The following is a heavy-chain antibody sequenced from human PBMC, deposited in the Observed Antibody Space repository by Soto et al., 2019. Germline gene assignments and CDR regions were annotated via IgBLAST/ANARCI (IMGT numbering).Heavy chain of an antibody. Sequence: QVQLQESGPGLVKPSQTLSLTCTVSGGSISSGGYYWSWIRQHPGKGLEWIGYIYYSGSTYYNPSLESRVTIAVEPSENQFSLQLSSVTAADTAVYYCARGAEGSGSSEPYFDYWGQGTLVTVSS. J-gene: IGHJ4*02. D-gene: IGHD1-26*01. V-gene: IGHV4-31*03. CDR3: ARGAEGSGSSEPYFDY. CDR2: IYYSGST. CDR1: GGSISSGGYY.